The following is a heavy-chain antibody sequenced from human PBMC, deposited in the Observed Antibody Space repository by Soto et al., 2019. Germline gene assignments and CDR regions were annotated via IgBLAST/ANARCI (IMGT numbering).Heavy chain of an antibody. D-gene: IGHD3-22*01. CDR3: ARDRTYYYDSSGYPFAF. CDR2: IRADNGDT. J-gene: IGHJ4*02. Sequence: QIQRVQSGPEGKKPGASVKVSCKASGYTFDIYGISWVRQVPGKGPEWMGWIRADNGDTKYAQRMQGRVTMTTATATRTGYMELRSLRSADTAVYYCARDRTYYYDSSGYPFAFWGQGSLVTVSS. V-gene: IGHV1-18*01. CDR1: GYTFDIYG.